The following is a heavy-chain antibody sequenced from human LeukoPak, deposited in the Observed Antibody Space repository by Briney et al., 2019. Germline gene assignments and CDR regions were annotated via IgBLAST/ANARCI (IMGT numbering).Heavy chain of an antibody. CDR3: TKVGFNA. J-gene: IGHJ5*02. Sequence: ASVKVSCKASGYTFTSYYMHWVRQAPGQGLEWMGIINPSGGSTSYAQEFQGRVTMTRDMSTSTDYMELSRLRSDDTAVYYCTKVGFNAWGQGTLVTVSS. CDR1: GYTFTSYY. CDR2: INPSGGST. V-gene: IGHV1-46*01.